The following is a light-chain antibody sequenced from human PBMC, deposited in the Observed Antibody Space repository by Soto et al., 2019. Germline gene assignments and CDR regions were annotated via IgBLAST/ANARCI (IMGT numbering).Light chain of an antibody. Sequence: EIVLTQSPATLSLSPGERATLSCRASQSVSSFFVWYQQKRGQAPRLLIYDASKRATGIPARFSGSGSGTDLPLTISSLEPEDFAVYYCRQRLNWPLTFGGGTTVEIK. CDR2: DAS. V-gene: IGKV3-11*01. CDR1: QSVSSF. J-gene: IGKJ4*01. CDR3: RQRLNWPLT.